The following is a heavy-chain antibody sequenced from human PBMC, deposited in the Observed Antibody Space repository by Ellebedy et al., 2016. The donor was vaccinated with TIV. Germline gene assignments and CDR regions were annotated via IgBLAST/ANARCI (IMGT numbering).Heavy chain of an antibody. Sequence: AASVKVSCKVSGYTLTELSMHWVRQAPGKGLEWMGGFDPEDGETIYAQKFQGRVTMTEDTSTDTAYMELSSLRSEDTAVYYCARGYLYCSGTYPCYFDYWGQGTPVTVSS. D-gene: IGHD3-10*01. J-gene: IGHJ4*02. CDR2: FDPEDGET. CDR1: GYTLTELS. CDR3: ARGYLYCSGTYPCYFDY. V-gene: IGHV1-24*01.